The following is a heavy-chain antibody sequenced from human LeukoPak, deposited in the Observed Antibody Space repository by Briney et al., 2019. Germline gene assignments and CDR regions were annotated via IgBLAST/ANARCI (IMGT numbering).Heavy chain of an antibody. CDR3: ARAPGNFGISPFDY. Sequence: TGGSLRLSCAASGFTVSSNYMSWVRQAPGKGLERVSAIYSGGSTYYADSVKGRFTISRHNSKNTLYLQMNSLRAEDTAVYYCARAPGNFGISPFDYWGQGTLVTVSS. CDR1: GFTVSSNY. CDR2: IYSGGST. D-gene: IGHD3-9*01. V-gene: IGHV3-53*04. J-gene: IGHJ4*02.